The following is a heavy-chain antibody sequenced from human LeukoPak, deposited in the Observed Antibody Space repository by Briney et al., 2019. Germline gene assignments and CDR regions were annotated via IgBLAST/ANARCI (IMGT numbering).Heavy chain of an antibody. Sequence: PSETLSLTCAVYGGSFSGYYWSWIRQPPGKGLEWIGEINHSGSTNYNPSLKSRVTISVDTSKNQFSLKLSSVTAADTAVNYCARPNNSGYVYWGQGTLVTVSS. V-gene: IGHV4-34*01. CDR1: GGSFSGYY. CDR2: INHSGST. J-gene: IGHJ4*02. D-gene: IGHD5-12*01. CDR3: ARPNNSGYVY.